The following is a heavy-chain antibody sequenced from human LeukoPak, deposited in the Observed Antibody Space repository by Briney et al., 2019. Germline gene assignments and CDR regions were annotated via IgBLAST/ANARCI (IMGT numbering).Heavy chain of an antibody. CDR1: GFTFSSYW. CDR2: IRQDGSDK. Sequence: GGSLRLSCAASGFTFSSYWMSWVRQAPGKGLEWVANIRQDGSDKYYVDSVKGRFTISRDNTKNSLFLQMNSLRAEDTAVYYCARGHWGLDYWGQGTLVTVSS. CDR3: ARGHWGLDY. V-gene: IGHV3-7*03. D-gene: IGHD7-27*01. J-gene: IGHJ4*02.